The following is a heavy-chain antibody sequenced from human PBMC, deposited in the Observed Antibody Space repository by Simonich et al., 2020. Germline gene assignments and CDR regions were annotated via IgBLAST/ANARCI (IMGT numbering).Heavy chain of an antibody. V-gene: IGHV3-21*01. CDR1: GFTFSSYS. CDR2: ISRISSYI. Sequence: EVQLVESGGGLVKPGGSLRLSCAASGFTFSSYSMNWVRQAPGKGLEWVSSISRISSYIYYADSGKGRFTISRDNAKNSLYLQMNSLRAEDTAVYYCARARGDSSSWYFDYWGQGTLVTVSS. J-gene: IGHJ4*02. D-gene: IGHD6-13*01. CDR3: ARARGDSSSWYFDY.